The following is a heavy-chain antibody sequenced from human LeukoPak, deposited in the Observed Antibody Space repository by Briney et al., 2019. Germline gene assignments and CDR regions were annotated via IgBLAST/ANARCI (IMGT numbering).Heavy chain of an antibody. CDR1: GYTFTVYF. D-gene: IGHD3-16*01. V-gene: IGHV1-2*02. CDR2: MNPDNGGT. Sequence: GASVKVSCKASGYTFTVYFMHWVRQAPGQGLEWMGLMNPDNGGTHYAQKFQGRVTMTRDSSISTAYMELSRLTSDDTAVYYCATLGGHSLAAQNGYWGRGTLVTVSS. J-gene: IGHJ4*02. CDR3: ATLGGHSLAAQNGY.